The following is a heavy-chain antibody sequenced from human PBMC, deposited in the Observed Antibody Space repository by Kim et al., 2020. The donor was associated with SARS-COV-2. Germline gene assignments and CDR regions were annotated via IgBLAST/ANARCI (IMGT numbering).Heavy chain of an antibody. CDR3: SGGGPYSTGWYTYFDY. Sequence: SVKGRFTISRDESKTTAYLQMNSLKAEDTAVYYCSGGGPYSTGWYTYFDYWGQGTLVTVSS. J-gene: IGHJ4*02. V-gene: IGHV3-49*02. D-gene: IGHD6-19*01.